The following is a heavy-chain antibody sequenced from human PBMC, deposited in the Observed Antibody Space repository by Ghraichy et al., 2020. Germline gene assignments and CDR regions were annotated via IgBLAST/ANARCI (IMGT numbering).Heavy chain of an antibody. CDR2: ISWDAGST. J-gene: IGHJ4*02. CDR1: GFSFDDYT. Sequence: GESLRLSCAASGFSFDDYTMQWVRQAPGKGLEWVSLISWDAGSTKCADSVKGRFTISRDNSKSILYLQMNSLKTEDTALYYCARVKIGYYYGALDYWGQGTRVTVSS. CDR3: ARVKIGYYYGALDY. D-gene: IGHD3-22*01. V-gene: IGHV3-43*01.